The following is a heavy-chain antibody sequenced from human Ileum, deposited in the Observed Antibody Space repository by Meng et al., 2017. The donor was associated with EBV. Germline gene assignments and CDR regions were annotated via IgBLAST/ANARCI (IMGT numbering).Heavy chain of an antibody. J-gene: IGHJ5*02. CDR2: ISSSSNII. V-gene: IGHV3-11*01. CDR1: GLTFSDSS. CDR3: ARGRSWFDP. Sequence: QVQVVESGGHLVTPGRSFRLSCAASGLTFSDSSMTWIRQAPGKGLEWIAFISSSSNIIYYTDSVKGRFTVSRDNAKNSLFLQMNSLRAEDTAVYFCARGRSWFDPWGQGTLVTVSS.